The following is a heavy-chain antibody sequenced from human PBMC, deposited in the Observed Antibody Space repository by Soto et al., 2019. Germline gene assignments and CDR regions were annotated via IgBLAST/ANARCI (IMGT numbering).Heavy chain of an antibody. CDR3: AKADYVWGSYRYSGDAFDI. J-gene: IGHJ3*02. D-gene: IGHD3-16*02. V-gene: IGHV1-18*01. CDR2: ISAYNGNT. CDR1: GYTFTSYG. Sequence: QVQLVQSGADVKKPGASVKVSCKASGYTFTSYGISWVRQAPGQGLEWMGWISAYNGNTNYAQKLQGRVTMTTDTSTSTAYMELRSRRSDDTAVYYCAKADYVWGSYRYSGDAFDIWGQGTMVTVSS.